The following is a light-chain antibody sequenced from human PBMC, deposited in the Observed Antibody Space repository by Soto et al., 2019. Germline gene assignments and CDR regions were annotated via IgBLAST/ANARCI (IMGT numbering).Light chain of an antibody. CDR2: GNN. Sequence: QSVLTQPPSVSGAPGQRVTISCTGSSSNIGAGYDVHWYQQLPGAAPKLLIYGNNNRPSGVPDRFSGSKSGTSASLANTGLQAEDEADYYCQSYDSSLSGSVFGGGTKLTVL. V-gene: IGLV1-40*01. CDR3: QSYDSSLSGSV. J-gene: IGLJ2*01. CDR1: SSNIGAGYD.